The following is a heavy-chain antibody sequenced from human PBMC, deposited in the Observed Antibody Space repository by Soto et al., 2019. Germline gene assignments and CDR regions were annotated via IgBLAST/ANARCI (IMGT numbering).Heavy chain of an antibody. J-gene: IGHJ4*02. V-gene: IGHV3-30*18. CDR1: GFTFDDYG. CDR3: AKEVFDY. CDR2: ISYDGSNK. Sequence: GGSLRLSCAASGFTFDDYGMSWVRQAPGKGLEWVAVISYDGSNKYYADSVKGRFTISRDNSKNTLYLQMNSLRAEDTAVYYCAKEVFDYWGQGTLVTVSS.